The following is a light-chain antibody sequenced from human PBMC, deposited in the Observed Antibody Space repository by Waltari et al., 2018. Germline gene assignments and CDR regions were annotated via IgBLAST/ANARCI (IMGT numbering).Light chain of an antibody. CDR3: AAWDDSLSVRV. Sequence: QSVLTQPPSASGTPGPRVTISCSRSSSNLRSTYVSWYQQLPGTAPKLLIYRNNQRPSGVPDRFSGSKSGTSASLAISGLRSEDEADYYCAAWDDSLSVRVFGGGTKLTVL. CDR2: RNN. V-gene: IGLV1-47*01. CDR1: SSNLRSTY. J-gene: IGLJ3*02.